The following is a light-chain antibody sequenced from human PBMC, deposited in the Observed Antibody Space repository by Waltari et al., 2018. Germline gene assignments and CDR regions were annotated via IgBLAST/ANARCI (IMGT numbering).Light chain of an antibody. Sequence: DIQMTQSPSTLSASVGDRVTITCRASQSISSWLAWYQLKPGKAPKLLIYKASSLESGVPSRFSGSGSGTEFTFTISSLQPDDFATYYCQQYNSYSTWTFGQGTKVEIK. CDR3: QQYNSYSTWT. CDR2: KAS. CDR1: QSISSW. V-gene: IGKV1-5*03. J-gene: IGKJ1*01.